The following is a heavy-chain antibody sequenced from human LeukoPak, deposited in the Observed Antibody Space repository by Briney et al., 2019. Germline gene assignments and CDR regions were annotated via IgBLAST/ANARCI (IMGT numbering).Heavy chain of an antibody. Sequence: GAPLKICCKGSGYSFTSCWISWVRQMPGKCLERMGRIDPSDSYTNYSPSFLGHVTISADKSISTAYLQWSSLKASDTAMYYCATGYCSGGSCYSFDYWGQGTLVTVSS. CDR2: IDPSDSYT. D-gene: IGHD2-15*01. J-gene: IGHJ4*02. V-gene: IGHV5-10-1*01. CDR3: ATGYCSGGSCYSFDY. CDR1: GYSFTSCW.